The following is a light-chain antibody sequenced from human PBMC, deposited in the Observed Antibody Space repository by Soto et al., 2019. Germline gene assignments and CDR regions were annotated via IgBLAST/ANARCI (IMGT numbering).Light chain of an antibody. V-gene: IGKV3-11*01. CDR2: DAS. CDR1: QSVSSY. J-gene: IGKJ4*02. CDR3: QQRSNWLLT. Sequence: EIVLTQSPATLSLSPGERATLSCMASQSVSSYLAWYQQKPGQAPRLRIYDASNRATGIPARFSGSGSGTDFTLTISSLEPEDFAVYYCQQRSNWLLTFGGGTKVEIK.